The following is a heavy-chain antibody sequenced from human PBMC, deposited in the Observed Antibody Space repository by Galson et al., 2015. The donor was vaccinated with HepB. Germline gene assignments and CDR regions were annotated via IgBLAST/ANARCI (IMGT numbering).Heavy chain of an antibody. CDR1: GYTFTSYA. Sequence: SVKVSCKASGYTFTSYAMHWVRQAPGQRLEWMGWINAGNGNTKYSQKFQGRVTITRDTSASTAYMEMSSLRSEDTAVYYCARALRDAYYYYGMDVWGQGTTVTVSS. CDR3: ARALRDAYYYYGMDV. CDR2: INAGNGNT. V-gene: IGHV1-3*01. J-gene: IGHJ6*02.